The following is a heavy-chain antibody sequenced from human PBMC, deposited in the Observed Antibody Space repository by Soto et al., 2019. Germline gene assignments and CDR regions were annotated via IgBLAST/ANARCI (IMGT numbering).Heavy chain of an antibody. CDR3: ARDRTVTTWDY. V-gene: IGHV3-21*01. CDR1: GFTFSSYS. Sequence: TGGSLRLSCAASGFTFSSYSMNWVRQAPGKGLEWVSSISSSSSYIYYADSVKGRFTISRDNAKNSLYLQINSLRAEDTAVYYCARDRTVTTWDYWGQGTLVTVS. D-gene: IGHD4-17*01. CDR2: ISSSSSYI. J-gene: IGHJ4*02.